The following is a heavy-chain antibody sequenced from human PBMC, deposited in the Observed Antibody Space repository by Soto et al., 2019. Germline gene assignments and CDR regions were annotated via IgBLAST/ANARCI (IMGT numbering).Heavy chain of an antibody. CDR3: ARSTYYDFWSGYLIGRPNWFDP. J-gene: IGHJ5*02. Sequence: PSETLSLTCTVSGGSISSGGYYWSWIRQHPGKGLEWIGYIYYSGSTYYNPSLKSRVTISVDTSKNQFSLKLSSVTAADTAVYYCARSTYYDFWSGYLIGRPNWFDPWGQGTLVTVSS. CDR2: IYYSGST. V-gene: IGHV4-31*03. D-gene: IGHD3-3*01. CDR1: GGSISSGGYY.